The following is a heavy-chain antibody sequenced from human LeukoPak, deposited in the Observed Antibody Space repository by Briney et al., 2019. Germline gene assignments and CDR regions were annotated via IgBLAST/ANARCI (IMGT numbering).Heavy chain of an antibody. CDR3: YVHHYYYYMDV. J-gene: IGHJ6*03. Sequence: GGSLRLSCAASGFTFTTYWMGWVRQAPGKGLEWVASIKQDGNEKYYVDSVKGRFTISRDNAKNTLYLQINSLSAEDTAVYYCYVHHYYYYMDVWGKGTTVTVSS. V-gene: IGHV3-7*01. CDR1: GFTFTTYW. CDR2: IKQDGNEK. D-gene: IGHD3-16*01.